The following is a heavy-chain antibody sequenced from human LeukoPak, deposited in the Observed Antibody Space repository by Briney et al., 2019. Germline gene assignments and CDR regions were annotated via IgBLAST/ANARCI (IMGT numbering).Heavy chain of an antibody. CDR2: IYHSGST. D-gene: IGHD3-10*01. Sequence: SETLSLTCTVSGYSISSGYYWGWIRQPPGKGLEWIGSIYHSGSTYYNPSLKSRVTISVDTSKNQFSLKLSSVTAADTAVYYCARGYYYGSGSYSNWFDPWGQGTLVTVSS. V-gene: IGHV4-38-2*02. CDR3: ARGYYYGSGSYSNWFDP. J-gene: IGHJ5*02. CDR1: GYSISSGYY.